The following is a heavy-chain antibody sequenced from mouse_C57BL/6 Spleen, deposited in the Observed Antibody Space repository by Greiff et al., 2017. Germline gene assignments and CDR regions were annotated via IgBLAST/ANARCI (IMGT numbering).Heavy chain of an antibody. CDR1: GYAFRSYW. D-gene: IGHD1-1*01. CDR3: ASGYYGSSLYYYAMDY. V-gene: IGHV1-80*01. Sequence: LQESGAELVKPGASVKISCKASGYAFRSYWMNWVKQRPGKGLEWIGQIYPGDGDTNYNGKFKGKATLTADKSSSTAYMQLSSLTSEDSAVYFCASGYYGSSLYYYAMDYWGQGTSVTVSS. J-gene: IGHJ4*01. CDR2: IYPGDGDT.